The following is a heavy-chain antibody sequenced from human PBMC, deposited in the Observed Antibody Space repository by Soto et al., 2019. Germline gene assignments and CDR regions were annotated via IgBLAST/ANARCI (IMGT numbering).Heavy chain of an antibody. CDR2: ISAYNGNT. V-gene: IGHV1-18*01. J-gene: IGHJ4*02. CDR1: GYTFTSYG. Sequence: GASVKVSCKASGYTFTSYGISWVRQAPGQGLEWMGWISAYNGNTQYAQKFQGRVTMTTDTSTSTAYMELRSLRSDDTAVYFCGRSGHWIXDYWGQGTRVTVSS. CDR3: GRSGHWIXDY. D-gene: IGHD3-10*01.